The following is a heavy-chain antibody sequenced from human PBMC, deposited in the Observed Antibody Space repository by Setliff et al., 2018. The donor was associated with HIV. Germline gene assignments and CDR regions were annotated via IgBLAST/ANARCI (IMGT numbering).Heavy chain of an antibody. CDR2: LSGSSSYW. V-gene: IGHV3-21*01. Sequence: PGGSLRLSCAASGFNFGSYSLNWVRQTPGKGLEWVSSLSGSSSYWKYADSVKGRFTISRDNAKNSLYLQMSSLRAEDTAVYYCAREIRAGNYPPYNYYFYMDVWGKGTTVTVSS. CDR3: AREIRAGNYPPYNYYFYMDV. D-gene: IGHD4-4*01. J-gene: IGHJ6*03. CDR1: GFNFGSYS.